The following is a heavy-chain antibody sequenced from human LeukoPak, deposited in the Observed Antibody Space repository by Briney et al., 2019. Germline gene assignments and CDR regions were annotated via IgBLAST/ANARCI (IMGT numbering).Heavy chain of an antibody. CDR1: GYTFTSYA. CDR2: ISAYNGNT. J-gene: IGHJ6*03. V-gene: IGHV1-18*01. CDR3: ARIYYYYYMDV. Sequence: GASVKVSCKASGYTFTSYAMNWVRQAPGQGLEWMGWISAYNGNTNYAQKLQGRVTMTTDTSTSTAYMELRSLRSDDTAVYYCARIYYYYYMDVWGKGTTVTISS.